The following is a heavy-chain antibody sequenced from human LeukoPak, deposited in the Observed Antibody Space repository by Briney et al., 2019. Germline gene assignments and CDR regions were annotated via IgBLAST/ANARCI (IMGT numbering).Heavy chain of an antibody. Sequence: ASVKVSCKASGGTFSSYAISWVRQDPGQGLEWMGGIIPIFGTANYAQKFQGRVTITTDESTSTAYMELSSLRSEDTAVYYCARESMVTAGYYFDYWGQGTLVTVSS. J-gene: IGHJ4*02. CDR1: GGTFSSYA. CDR2: IIPIFGTA. D-gene: IGHD3-10*01. CDR3: ARESMVTAGYYFDY. V-gene: IGHV1-69*05.